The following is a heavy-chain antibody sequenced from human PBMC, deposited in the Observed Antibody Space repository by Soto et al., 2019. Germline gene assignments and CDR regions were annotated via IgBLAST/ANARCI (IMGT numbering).Heavy chain of an antibody. CDR1: GFTFSSYW. J-gene: IGHJ4*02. CDR3: ARGEYYDFWSGYFPLDY. Sequence: EVQLVESGGGLVQPGGSLRLSCAASGFTFSSYWMHWVRQAPGKGLVWVSCISSDGSSTDYADSVKGRFTISRDNAKNTRYLQMNSLRAEDTALYYCARGEYYDFWSGYFPLDYWGQGALVTVSS. V-gene: IGHV3-74*01. D-gene: IGHD3-3*01. CDR2: ISSDGSST.